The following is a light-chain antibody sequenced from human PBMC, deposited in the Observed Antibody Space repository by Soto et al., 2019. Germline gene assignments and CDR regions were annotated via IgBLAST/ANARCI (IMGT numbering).Light chain of an antibody. J-gene: IGLJ2*01. CDR2: EVS. Sequence: QSVLTQPASVSGSPGQSVTISCTGTSGDVGGYYYVSWYQQHPGQAPRLLIYEVSNWPSGVSNRFSGSKSGNTASLTISGLQADDEAHYYCSSYTGSSTVIFGGGIQLTVL. CDR3: SSYTGSSTVI. CDR1: SGDVGGYYY. V-gene: IGLV2-14*01.